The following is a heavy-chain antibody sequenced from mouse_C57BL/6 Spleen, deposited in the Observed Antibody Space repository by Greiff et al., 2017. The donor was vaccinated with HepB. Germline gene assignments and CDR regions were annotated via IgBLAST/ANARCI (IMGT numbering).Heavy chain of an antibody. CDR3: ARQGYYDYDDAMDY. CDR2: ISSGSSTI. V-gene: IGHV5-17*01. J-gene: IGHJ4*01. CDR1: GFTFSDYG. D-gene: IGHD2-4*01. Sequence: EVQRVESGGGLVKPGGSLKLSCAASGFTFSDYGMHWVRQAPEKGLEWVAYISSGSSTIYYADTVKGRFTISRDNAKNTLFLQMTSLRSEDTAMYYCARQGYYDYDDAMDYWGQGTSVTVSS.